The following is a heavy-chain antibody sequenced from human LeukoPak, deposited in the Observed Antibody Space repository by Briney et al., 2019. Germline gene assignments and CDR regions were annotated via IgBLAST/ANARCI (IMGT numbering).Heavy chain of an antibody. V-gene: IGHV3-23*01. CDR1: GFTFNNYA. CDR2: ISGSGGST. Sequence: GGSLRLSCAVSGFTFNNYAMSWVRQAPGKGPEWLSAISGSGGSTTDADSVKGRFTTSRDNSKSTLYLQINSLRAEDTAIYYCAKIFHTDGYYLGEHLFDAWGQGTLVTVSS. D-gene: IGHD3-22*01. J-gene: IGHJ5*02. CDR3: AKIFHTDGYYLGEHLFDA.